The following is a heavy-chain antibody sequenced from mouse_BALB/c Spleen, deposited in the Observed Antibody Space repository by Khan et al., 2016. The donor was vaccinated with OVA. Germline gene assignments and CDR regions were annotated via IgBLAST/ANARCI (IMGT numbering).Heavy chain of an antibody. CDR2: IWGDGST. J-gene: IGHJ2*01. CDR3: AKLMIDSFDY. CDR1: GFSLTTYG. V-gene: IGHV2-3*01. D-gene: IGHD2-3*01. Sequence: QVQLQQSGPGLVAPSQSLSITCTVSGFSLTTYGVSWIRQPPGKGLEWLGVIWGDGSTNYHSALISRLSISKDNSKSPDFLELNSQQTDDTATYYCAKLMIDSFDYWGQGTTLTVSA.